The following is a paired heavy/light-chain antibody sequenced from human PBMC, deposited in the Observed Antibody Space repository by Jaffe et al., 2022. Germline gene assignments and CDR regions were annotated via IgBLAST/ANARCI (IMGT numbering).Light chain of an antibody. CDR3: SSFTSSNTYV. CDR2: EVS. Sequence: QSALTQPLSVSGSPGQSVTISCTGTSSDVGSYNRVSWYQQPPGTAPKLMIYEVSNRPSGVPDRFSGSKSGNTASLTITGLQAEDEADYYCSSFTSSNTYVFGTGTKVTVL. J-gene: IGLJ1*01. V-gene: IGLV2-18*02. CDR1: SSDVGSYNR.
Heavy chain of an antibody. J-gene: IGHJ4*02. CDR2: ISTKTGNP. Sequence: QVQLVQSGSELKKPGASVQVSCKASGYSFSKYTINWMRQAPGQGLEWMGWISTKTGNPTYAQGFRGRFVFSLDTSVNTAYLQISSLEADDTAVYYCVRDKWGGTVFFDSWGQGSLVTVSS. D-gene: IGHD4-17*01. CDR3: VRDKWGGTVFFDS. CDR1: GYSFSKYT. V-gene: IGHV7-4-1*02.